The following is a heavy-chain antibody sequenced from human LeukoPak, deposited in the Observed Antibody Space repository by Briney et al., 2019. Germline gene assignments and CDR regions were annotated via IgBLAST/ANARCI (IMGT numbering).Heavy chain of an antibody. D-gene: IGHD2-15*01. V-gene: IGHV3-23*01. CDR1: GFTFSSHA. J-gene: IGHJ4*02. Sequence: GGSLRLSCAASGFTFSSHAMSWVRQAPGKGLEWVSSISDTGGDTFYANSVKGRFAISRDSVKNTLYLQMNSLRAEDTAVYYCTKRGAYGSGRSYFFEFWGQGTLVTVSS. CDR3: TKRGAYGSGRSYFFEF. CDR2: ISDTGGDT.